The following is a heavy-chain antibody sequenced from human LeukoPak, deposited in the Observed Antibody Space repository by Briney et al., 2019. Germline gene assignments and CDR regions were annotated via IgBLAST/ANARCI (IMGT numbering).Heavy chain of an antibody. Sequence: SETLSLTCAVYGGSFSGYYWSRIRQPPGKGLEWIGEINHSGNTNYNPSLKSRVTISVDTSKNQFSLKLSSVTAADTAVYYCARRRLEILWGSYRYPPYYFDYWGQGTLVTVSS. D-gene: IGHD3-16*02. CDR1: GGSFSGYY. CDR2: INHSGNT. CDR3: ARRRLEILWGSYRYPPYYFDY. J-gene: IGHJ4*02. V-gene: IGHV4-34*01.